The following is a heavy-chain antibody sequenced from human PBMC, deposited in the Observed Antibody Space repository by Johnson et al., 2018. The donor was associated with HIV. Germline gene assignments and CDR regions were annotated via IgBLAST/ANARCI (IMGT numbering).Heavy chain of an antibody. CDR1: GFTFSSYA. J-gene: IGHJ3*02. Sequence: VQLVESGGGVVQPGRSLILSCAASGFTFSSYAMHWVRQAPGKGLEWVSVIYSAGSTYYADSVKGRFTISRDNAKNTLYLQMNSLRAEDTAVYYCARDPGWDLLSDHAFDIWGQGTMVTVSS. CDR2: IYSAGST. V-gene: IGHV3-NL1*01. CDR3: ARDPGWDLLSDHAFDI. D-gene: IGHD1-26*01.